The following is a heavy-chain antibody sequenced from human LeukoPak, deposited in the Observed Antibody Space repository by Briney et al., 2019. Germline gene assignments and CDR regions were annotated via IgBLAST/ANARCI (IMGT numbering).Heavy chain of an antibody. CDR2: IQYDGISK. CDR3: VEEAGSVAGRFDH. CDR1: GLIFSNYG. D-gene: IGHD6-19*01. J-gene: IGHJ4*02. Sequence: GGSLRLSCAASGLIFSNYGMHWVRQAPGKGLEWVTSIQYDGISKYYADSVKGRFTISRDNSKNTLYLHMNSLRPEDTTVYYCVEEAGSVAGRFDHWGQGNMVTVSS. V-gene: IGHV3-30*02.